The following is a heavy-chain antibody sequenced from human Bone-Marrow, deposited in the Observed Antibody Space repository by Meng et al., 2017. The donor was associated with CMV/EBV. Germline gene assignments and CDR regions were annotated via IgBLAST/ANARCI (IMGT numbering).Heavy chain of an antibody. J-gene: IGHJ6*02. CDR1: GFTFNSYG. CDR3: ARRPLYDHGMDV. CDR2: IWYDGGKK. Sequence: GESLKISCAASGFTFNSYGMHWVRQAPGKGLEWVAVIWYDGGKKYYADSVKGRFTISRDNSKNTLYLQMNSLTVGDTAVYYCARRPLYDHGMDVWGQGTTVTVSS. D-gene: IGHD2/OR15-2a*01. V-gene: IGHV3-33*01.